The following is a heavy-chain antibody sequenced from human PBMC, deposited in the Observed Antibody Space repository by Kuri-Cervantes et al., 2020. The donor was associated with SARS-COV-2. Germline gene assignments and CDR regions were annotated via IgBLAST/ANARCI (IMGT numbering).Heavy chain of an antibody. CDR2: IIPIFGIA. J-gene: IGHJ4*02. V-gene: IGHV1-69*10. CDR1: GGTFSSYA. CDR3: ASIAADPQLNFDY. D-gene: IGHD6-13*01. Sequence: SVKVSCKASGGTFSSYAISWVRQAPGQGLEWMGGIIPIFGIANYAQKFQGRVTITADKSTSTAYMELSSLRSDDTAVYYCASIAADPQLNFDYWGQGTLVTVSS.